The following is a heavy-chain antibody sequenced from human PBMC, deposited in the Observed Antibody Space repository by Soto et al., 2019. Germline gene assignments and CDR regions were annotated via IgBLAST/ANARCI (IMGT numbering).Heavy chain of an antibody. Sequence: GGSLRLSCAASGFTFSSYGMNCVRQAPGKGLEWVAVIWYAASNKYYADSVKGRFTISRDNSKITLYLQMNSLRAEDTAVYSCSRDRGYSGYDLDYCGQGTLVTVSS. CDR3: SRDRGYSGYDLDY. V-gene: IGHV3-33*01. CDR1: GFTFSSYG. D-gene: IGHD5-12*01. CDR2: IWYAASNK. J-gene: IGHJ4*02.